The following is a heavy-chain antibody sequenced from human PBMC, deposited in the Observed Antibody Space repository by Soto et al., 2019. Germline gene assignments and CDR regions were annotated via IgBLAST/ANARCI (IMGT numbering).Heavy chain of an antibody. Sequence: PSQTLSLTCAISGDSVSSNSAAWNWIRQSPSRGLEWLGRTYYRSKWYNDYAVSVKSRITIDPDTSKNQFSLQLNSVTPEDTAVYYCAREVEYSGYDLSRYFDYWGQGTLVTGSS. J-gene: IGHJ4*02. CDR1: GDSVSSNSAA. V-gene: IGHV6-1*01. CDR2: TYYRSKWYN. D-gene: IGHD5-12*01. CDR3: AREVEYSGYDLSRYFDY.